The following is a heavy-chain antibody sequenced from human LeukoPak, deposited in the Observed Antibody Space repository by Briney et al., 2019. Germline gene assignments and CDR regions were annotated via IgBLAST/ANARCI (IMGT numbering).Heavy chain of an antibody. Sequence: GGSLRLSCSASGFPFSSYAMHWVRQAPGKGLEYVSAISDSGGSTYYADSVKGRFTISRDNSKNTLYLQMSSLRAEDTAVYFCVRESSFGPYGMDVWGQGTTVTVSS. CDR3: VRESSFGPYGMDV. V-gene: IGHV3-64D*09. CDR2: ISDSGGST. CDR1: GFPFSSYA. J-gene: IGHJ6*02. D-gene: IGHD3-16*01.